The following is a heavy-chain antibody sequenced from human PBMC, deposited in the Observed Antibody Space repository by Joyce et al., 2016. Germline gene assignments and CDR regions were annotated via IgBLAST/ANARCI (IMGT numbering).Heavy chain of an antibody. V-gene: IGHV3-48*01. Sequence: EVQLVVSGGDLVQPGGSLRLSCEASEFPFSNYGMNWVRQSPGKGLKWVSYMDGSGSLIYYADSVRGRFTISRDNAKNSLYLQMTGLRAEDTAVYYCARGGGCGGGTCYWPDYWGQGTLVTVSS. D-gene: IGHD2-15*01. CDR1: EFPFSNYG. J-gene: IGHJ4*02. CDR2: MDGSGSLI. CDR3: ARGGGCGGGTCYWPDY.